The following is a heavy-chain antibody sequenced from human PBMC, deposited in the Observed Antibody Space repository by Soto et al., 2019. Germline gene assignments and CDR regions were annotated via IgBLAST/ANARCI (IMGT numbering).Heavy chain of an antibody. V-gene: IGHV4-31*03. CDR2: IYYSGST. CDR1: GGSISSNDFY. J-gene: IGHJ5*02. Sequence: SETLSLTCIVSGGSISSNDFYWSWIRQHPGKGLEWIGYIYYSGSTYYNPSLKSRVSISVDTSKNHFSLKLTSVTAADTAVYYCARSVFPWGRGTLVTVSS. CDR3: ARSVFP.